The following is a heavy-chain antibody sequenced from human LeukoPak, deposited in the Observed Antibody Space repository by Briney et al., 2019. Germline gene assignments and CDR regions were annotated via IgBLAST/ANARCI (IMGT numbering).Heavy chain of an antibody. J-gene: IGHJ4*02. V-gene: IGHV1-18*01. CDR1: GYTFTSYG. CDR2: ISAYNGNT. CDR3: ARTPAYSSFHYFDY. Sequence: GASVKVSCKASGYTFTSYGISWVRQAPGQGLEWMGWISAYNGNTNYAQELQGRVTMTTDTSTSTAYMELRSLRSDDTAVYYCARTPAYSSFHYFDYWGQGTLVTVSS. D-gene: IGHD6-6*01.